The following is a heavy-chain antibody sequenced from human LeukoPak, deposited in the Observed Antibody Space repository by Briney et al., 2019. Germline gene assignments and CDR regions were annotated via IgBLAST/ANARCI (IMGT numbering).Heavy chain of an antibody. CDR2: ISSSGDIT. Sequence: GGSLRLSCAASGFTFTDHYMSWVRQAPGKGLEWVSYISSSGDITYYADSVKGRFTISRDNSKNTLYLQMNSLRAEDTAVYYCARGHYGSGSYYNLDYWGQGTLVTVSS. V-gene: IGHV3-11*01. CDR3: ARGHYGSGSYYNLDY. D-gene: IGHD3-10*01. J-gene: IGHJ4*02. CDR1: GFTFTDHY.